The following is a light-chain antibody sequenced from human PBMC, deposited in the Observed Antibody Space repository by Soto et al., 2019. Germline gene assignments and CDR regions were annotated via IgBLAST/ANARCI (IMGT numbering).Light chain of an antibody. V-gene: IGLV2-8*01. CDR1: SSDVGGYNY. CDR3: SSYTTSTTIE. J-gene: IGLJ2*01. Sequence: QSALTQPPSASGSPGQSVTISCTGTSSDVGGYNYVSWYQQHPGKAPKVMMYEVSKRPSGVPDRFSGSKSGNTASLTVSGLQAEDEADYYCSSYTTSTTIEIGGGTKLTVL. CDR2: EVS.